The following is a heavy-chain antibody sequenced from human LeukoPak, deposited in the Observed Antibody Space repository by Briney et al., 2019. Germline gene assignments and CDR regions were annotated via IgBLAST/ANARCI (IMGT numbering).Heavy chain of an antibody. J-gene: IGHJ4*02. CDR1: GFSFSTFS. V-gene: IGHV3-64*02. CDR2: ISGNGRSI. Sequence: GGSLRLSCAASGFSFSTFSMNWVRQAPGKELEYVSMISGNGRSITYADSVKGRFTVSRDNSKNTLYLQMGGLRAEDTAVYYCARERSGYYFDYWGQGTLVTVSS. D-gene: IGHD3-22*01. CDR3: ARERSGYYFDY.